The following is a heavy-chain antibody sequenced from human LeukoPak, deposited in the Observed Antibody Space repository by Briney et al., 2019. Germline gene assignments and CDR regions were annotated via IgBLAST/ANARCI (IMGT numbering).Heavy chain of an antibody. D-gene: IGHD3-10*01. Sequence: GGSLRLSCAASGFTVSSNYMSWVRQAPGKGLEWVANIKQDGSEKNYVDSVRGRFTITRDNAKNSLYLQMNSLRPEDMAVYYCARDGYASGSHDYWGQGTLVTVSS. CDR2: IKQDGSEK. CDR1: GFTVSSNY. J-gene: IGHJ4*02. CDR3: ARDGYASGSHDY. V-gene: IGHV3-7*01.